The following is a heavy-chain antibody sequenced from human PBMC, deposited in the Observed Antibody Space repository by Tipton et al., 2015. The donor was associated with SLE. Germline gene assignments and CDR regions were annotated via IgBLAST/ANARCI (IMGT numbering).Heavy chain of an antibody. J-gene: IGHJ6*03. V-gene: IGHV4-39*07. CDR1: GVSISSTAYC. CDR2: FCYSGST. Sequence: TLSLTCSVSGVSISSTAYCWGWIRQPPGKGLEWIGSFCYSGSTNYNPSLKSRVTISVDTSKSQFSLKLSSVTAADTAVYYCARSRYSSSSYYYYYMDVWGKGTTVTVSS. D-gene: IGHD6-6*01. CDR3: ARSRYSSSSYYYYYMDV.